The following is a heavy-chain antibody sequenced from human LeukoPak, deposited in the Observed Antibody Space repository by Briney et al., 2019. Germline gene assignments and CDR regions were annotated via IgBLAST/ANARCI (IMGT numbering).Heavy chain of an antibody. CDR1: GGSITNTNY. CDR3: AREGGPYRPLDY. Sequence: PSETLSLTCGVSGGSITNTNYWTWVRQPPGKGLEWIGEVNLQGSTNYNPSLMGRVAVAVDTSENHISLQLTSVTAADTAVYYCAREGGPYRPLDYSGQGTLVTVSS. J-gene: IGHJ4*02. V-gene: IGHV4-4*02. CDR2: VNLQGST.